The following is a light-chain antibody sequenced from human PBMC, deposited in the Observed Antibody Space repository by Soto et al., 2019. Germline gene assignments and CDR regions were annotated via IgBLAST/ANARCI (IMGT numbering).Light chain of an antibody. CDR1: RSNIGSNT. V-gene: IGLV1-44*01. CDR3: AAWDDNLNGVL. Sequence: QSVLTQPPSASGTPGQRVTISCSGSRSNIGSNTVNWYQQVPGTAPTLLIYGNSQRPSGVPDRFSASKSGTSASLDISGLQSEDEADYYCAAWDDNLNGVLFGGGTKLTVL. CDR2: GNS. J-gene: IGLJ2*01.